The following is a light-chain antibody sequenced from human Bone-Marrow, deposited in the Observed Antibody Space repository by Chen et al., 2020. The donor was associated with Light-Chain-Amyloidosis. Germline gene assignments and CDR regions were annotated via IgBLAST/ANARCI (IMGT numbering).Light chain of an antibody. V-gene: IGLV3-21*02. Sequence: SYVLTQPSSVSVAPGQTATIACGGNNIGSTSVHWYQQTPGQAPLLVVYDDSDRPSGIPERLSGYNSGNSATLAISRVEAGDEADYYCQVWERSSDRPVFGGGTKLSVL. CDR1: NIGSTS. J-gene: IGLJ3*02. CDR2: DDS. CDR3: QVWERSSDRPV.